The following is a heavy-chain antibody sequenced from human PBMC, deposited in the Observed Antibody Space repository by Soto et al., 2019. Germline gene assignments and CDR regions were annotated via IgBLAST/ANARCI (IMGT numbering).Heavy chain of an antibody. J-gene: IGHJ4*02. CDR2: ISYDGSSK. V-gene: IGHV3-30-3*01. CDR3: ARGPFSSGWWFDY. CDR1: GFTFSSFG. Sequence: LRLSCAASGFTFSSFGMHWVRQAPGKGLEWVSVISYDGSSKFYVDSVKGQFTISRDNSKSTLYLQMNSLRTEDTAVYYCARGPFSSGWWFDYWGQGTLVTVSS. D-gene: IGHD6-19*01.